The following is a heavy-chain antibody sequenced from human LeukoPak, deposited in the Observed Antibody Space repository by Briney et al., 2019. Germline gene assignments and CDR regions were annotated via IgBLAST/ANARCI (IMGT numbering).Heavy chain of an antibody. D-gene: IGHD1-26*01. J-gene: IGHJ4*01. Sequence: PGGSLRLSCAASGFTFSGNWMHWVRQAPEKGLLWVSHINTDGSTTSYVDSVKGRFTISRGNSKNTLYLQMNSLRAEDTAVYYCAKGDLLVGARQILDYWGQGTLVTVSS. CDR1: GFTFSGNW. CDR2: INTDGSTT. V-gene: IGHV3-74*01. CDR3: AKGDLLVGARQILDY.